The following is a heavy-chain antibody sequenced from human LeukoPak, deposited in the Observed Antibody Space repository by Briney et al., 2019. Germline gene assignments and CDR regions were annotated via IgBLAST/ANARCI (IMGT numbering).Heavy chain of an antibody. D-gene: IGHD2-2*01. Sequence: GSLRLSCAASGFTFSSYGMHWVRQAPGKGLEWVAFIRYDGSDKYYADSVKGRFTISRDNSKNTLYLQMNSLRAEDTAVYYCAKDPGRYCSSTSCDAWNYFDCWGQGTLVTVSS. CDR3: AKDPGRYCSSTSCDAWNYFDC. CDR2: IRYDGSDK. CDR1: GFTFSSYG. J-gene: IGHJ4*02. V-gene: IGHV3-30*02.